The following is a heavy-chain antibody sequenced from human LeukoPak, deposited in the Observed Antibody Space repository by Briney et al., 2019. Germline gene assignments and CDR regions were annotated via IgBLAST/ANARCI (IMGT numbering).Heavy chain of an antibody. CDR1: GFTFDDHG. CDR3: ARHPTLGALDAFDI. V-gene: IGHV3-20*04. J-gene: IGHJ3*02. D-gene: IGHD1-26*01. CDR2: INWGSGHI. Sequence: GGSQRLSCAASGFTFDDHGMSWVRQAPGKGLEWVSGINWGSGHINYMDSVKGRFTISRDNAKNSLNLQMNSLRVEDTAVYYCARHPTLGALDAFDIWGRGTMVTVSS.